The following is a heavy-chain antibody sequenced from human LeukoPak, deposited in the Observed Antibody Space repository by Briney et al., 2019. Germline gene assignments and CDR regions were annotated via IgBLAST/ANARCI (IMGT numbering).Heavy chain of an antibody. D-gene: IGHD6-6*01. J-gene: IGHJ4*02. CDR3: ARGGVGSSMYFDY. Sequence: PSETLSLTCAVYGGSFSGYYWSWIRQPPGKGLEWIGEINHSGSTNYNPSLKSRVTISVDTSKNQFSLKLSSVTAADTAVYYCARGGVGSSMYFDYWGQGTLVTVSS. V-gene: IGHV4-34*01. CDR1: GGSFSGYY. CDR2: INHSGST.